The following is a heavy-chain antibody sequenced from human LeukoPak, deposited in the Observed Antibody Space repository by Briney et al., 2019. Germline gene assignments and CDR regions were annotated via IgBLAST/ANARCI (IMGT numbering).Heavy chain of an antibody. CDR2: MNPNSGAT. Sequence: EASVKVSCKASGGTFSSYAISWVRQATGQGLEWMGWMNPNSGATGYAQKFQGRVTMTRDTSLNTAYMELSSLRSEDTAMYYCARERDYYDSSGYDHWGQGTLVTVSS. CDR3: ARERDYYDSSGYDH. CDR1: GGTFSSYA. J-gene: IGHJ4*02. D-gene: IGHD3-22*01. V-gene: IGHV1-8*02.